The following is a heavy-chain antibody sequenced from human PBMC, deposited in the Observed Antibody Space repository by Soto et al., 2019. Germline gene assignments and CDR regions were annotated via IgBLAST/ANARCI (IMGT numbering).Heavy chain of an antibody. CDR2: IYSSGRA. Sequence: SETLSLTGNVSVGSISTYYWTWIRQPPGKGLEWIGHIYSSGRANYNPSVQSRVTISLDTSKNHFSLNLSSVTAADTAVYYCAGMSFTGFGELFDNFYFSGMDVWGQGTTVTVSS. CDR3: AGMSFTGFGELFDNFYFSGMDV. D-gene: IGHD3-3*01. J-gene: IGHJ6*02. CDR1: VGSISTYY. V-gene: IGHV4-59*01.